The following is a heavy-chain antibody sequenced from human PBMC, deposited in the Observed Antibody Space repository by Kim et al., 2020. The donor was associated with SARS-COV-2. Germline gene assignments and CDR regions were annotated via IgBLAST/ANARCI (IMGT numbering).Heavy chain of an antibody. CDR1: GFTFSNAW. V-gene: IGHV3-15*01. J-gene: IGHJ5*02. Sequence: GGSLRLSCAASGFTFSNAWMSWVRQAPGKGLEWVGRIKSKTDGGTTDYAAPVKGRFTISRDESKNTLYLQMNSLKTEDTAVYYCTTDVGTMSPMNYYGSGSYYAPPSWGQGTLVTVSS. CDR3: TTDVGTMSPMNYYGSGSYYAPPS. D-gene: IGHD3-10*01. CDR2: IKSKTDGGTT.